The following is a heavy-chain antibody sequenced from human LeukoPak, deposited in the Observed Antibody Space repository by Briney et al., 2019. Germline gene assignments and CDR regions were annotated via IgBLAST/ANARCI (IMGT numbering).Heavy chain of an antibody. Sequence: GGSLRLSCAASGFTFSSCWMHWVRQAPGKGLVWVSRINTDGSSTSYADSVKGRFTISRDNAKNTLYLQMNSLRAEDTAVYYCARDLYGAGPFDYWGQGTLVTVSS. D-gene: IGHD3-10*01. J-gene: IGHJ4*02. V-gene: IGHV3-74*01. CDR3: ARDLYGAGPFDY. CDR2: INTDGSST. CDR1: GFTFSSCW.